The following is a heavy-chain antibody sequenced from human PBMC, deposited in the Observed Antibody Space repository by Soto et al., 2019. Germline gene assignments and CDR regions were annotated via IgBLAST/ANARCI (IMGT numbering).Heavy chain of an antibody. CDR2: ISPYNGNT. V-gene: IGHV1-18*01. CDR3: ARDEYCSGGTCYVEYAMDV. J-gene: IGHJ6*02. Sequence: ASVKVSCKASGYTFTSYGISWVRQAPGQGLEWMGWISPYNGNTNYAQKFQGRVTMPTDTPTRTAYMELRNLRSDDTAVYYCARDEYCSGGTCYVEYAMDVWGQGTTVTVYS. D-gene: IGHD2-15*01. CDR1: GYTFTSYG.